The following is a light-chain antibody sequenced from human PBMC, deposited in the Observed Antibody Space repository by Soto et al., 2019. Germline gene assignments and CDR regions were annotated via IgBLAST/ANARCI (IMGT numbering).Light chain of an antibody. J-gene: IGLJ1*01. CDR3: SSYTSSSLYV. CDR1: SSDVGGYNY. V-gene: IGLV2-14*01. CDR2: EVS. Sequence: QSVLTQPASVSGSPRQSITISCTGTSSDVGGYNYVSWYQQHPGKAPKLMIYEVSNRPSGVSNRFSGSKSGNTASLTISGLQAEDEADYYCSSYTSSSLYVFGTGTKVTVL.